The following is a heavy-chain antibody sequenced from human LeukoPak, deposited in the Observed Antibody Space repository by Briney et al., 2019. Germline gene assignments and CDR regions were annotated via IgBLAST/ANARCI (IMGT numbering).Heavy chain of an antibody. D-gene: IGHD6-13*01. Sequence: SETLSLTCTVSGGSVFSGSHYWSWIRQPPGKGLEWIGSIYYSGSTYYNPSLKSRVTISVDTSKNQFSLKLSSVTAADTAVYYCARHVVAAAGTGWFDPWGQGTLVTVSS. J-gene: IGHJ5*02. CDR2: IYYSGST. CDR1: GGSVFSGSHY. V-gene: IGHV4-39*01. CDR3: ARHVVAAAGTGWFDP.